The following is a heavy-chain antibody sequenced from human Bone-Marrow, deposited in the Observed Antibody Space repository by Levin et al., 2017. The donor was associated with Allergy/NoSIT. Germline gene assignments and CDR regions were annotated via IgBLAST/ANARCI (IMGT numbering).Heavy chain of an antibody. Sequence: GGSLRLSCTTSGFIFRSYSMTWVRQAPGKGLEWVANIRELGSDKYYVDSVRGRFTISRDNAKNSLYLQMNSLRDEDTTVYYCARVIRGRFTYYLDFWGQGTLVTVSS. V-gene: IGHV3-7*01. CDR3: ARVIRGRFTYYLDF. D-gene: IGHD3-22*01. CDR1: GFIFRSYS. CDR2: IRELGSDK. J-gene: IGHJ4*02.